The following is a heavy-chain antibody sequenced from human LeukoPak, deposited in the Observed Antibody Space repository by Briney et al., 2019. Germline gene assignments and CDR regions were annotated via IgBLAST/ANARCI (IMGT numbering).Heavy chain of an antibody. V-gene: IGHV4-39*01. Sequence: SETLSLTCTVSGGSISSSSYYWGWIRQPPGKGLEWIGSIYYSGSTYYNPSLKSRVTISVDTSKNQFSLKLSSVTAADTAVYYCAEVYYDFWGGHNWFDPWGQGTLVTVSS. CDR3: AEVYYDFWGGHNWFDP. CDR1: GGSISSSSYY. D-gene: IGHD3-3*01. CDR2: IYYSGST. J-gene: IGHJ5*02.